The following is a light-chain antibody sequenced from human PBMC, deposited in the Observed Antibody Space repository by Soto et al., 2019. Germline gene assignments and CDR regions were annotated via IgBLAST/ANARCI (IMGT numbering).Light chain of an antibody. Sequence: DIQMTQSPSSVSASVGDRVTITCRASEGISSWLAWYQQRPGKAPKLLIYSASSLQSGVPSRFGGSGSGTDFTLTISSLQPEDFATYYCQQSYSTPRTFGQGTKVDIK. CDR2: SAS. CDR1: EGISSW. CDR3: QQSYSTPRT. J-gene: IGKJ1*01. V-gene: IGKV1-12*01.